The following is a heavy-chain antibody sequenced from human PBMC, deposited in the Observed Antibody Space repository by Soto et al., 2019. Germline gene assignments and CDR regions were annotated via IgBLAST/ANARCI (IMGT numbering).Heavy chain of an antibody. D-gene: IGHD3-10*01. CDR3: ARDPYGSGTRNDAFNI. Sequence: EVQLVESGGGLVKPGGSLRLSCAASGFTFSSYSMNWVRQAPGKGLEWVSSISSSSSYIYYADSVKGRFTISRDNAKNSLYQQMNSLRAEDTAVYYCARDPYGSGTRNDAFNIWGQGTMVTVSS. CDR1: GFTFSSYS. V-gene: IGHV3-21*01. J-gene: IGHJ3*02. CDR2: ISSSSSYI.